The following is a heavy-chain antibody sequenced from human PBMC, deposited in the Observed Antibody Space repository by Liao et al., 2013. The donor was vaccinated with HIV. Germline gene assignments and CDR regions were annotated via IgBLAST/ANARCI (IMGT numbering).Heavy chain of an antibody. CDR1: GGSISSGSYY. V-gene: IGHV4-61*02. D-gene: IGHD3-10*01. CDR3: ARAWFGRVRGVTDYYYYYMDV. J-gene: IGHJ6*03. Sequence: QVQLQQSGPGLVKPSQTLSLTCTVSGGSISSGSYYWSWIRQPAGKGLEWIGRIYTSGSTNYNPSLKSRVTISVDTSKNQFSLKLSSVTAADTAVYYCARAWFGRVRGVTDYYYYYMDVWGKGTTVTVSS. CDR2: IYTSGST.